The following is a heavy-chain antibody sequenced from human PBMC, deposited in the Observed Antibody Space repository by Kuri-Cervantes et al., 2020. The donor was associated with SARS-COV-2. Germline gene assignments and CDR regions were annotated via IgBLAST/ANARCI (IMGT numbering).Heavy chain of an antibody. Sequence: LSLTCAASGFTFSNAWMNWVRQAPGKGLEWVGRIKSKTDGGTTDYAAPVKGRFTISRDDSKNTLYLQMNSLKTEDTAVYYCTTSYCSGGSCSYNYYYYGMDVWGRGTTVTVSS. CDR1: GFTFSNAW. J-gene: IGHJ6*02. D-gene: IGHD2-15*01. CDR3: TTSYCSGGSCSYNYYYYGMDV. V-gene: IGHV3-15*07. CDR2: IKSKTDGGTT.